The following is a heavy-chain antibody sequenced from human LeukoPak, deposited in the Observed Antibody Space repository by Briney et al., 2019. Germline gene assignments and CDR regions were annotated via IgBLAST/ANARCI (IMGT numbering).Heavy chain of an antibody. J-gene: IGHJ3*02. V-gene: IGHV3-15*01. Sequence: GGSLRLSCAASGFTFSNAWMSWVRQAPGKGLEWVGRIKSKTDGGTTDYAAPVKGRFTISRDDSKNTLYLQMNSLKTEDTAVYYCTTDQPIASGIVVIIDAFDIWGQGTMVTVSS. CDR3: TTDQPIASGIVVIIDAFDI. D-gene: IGHD3-22*01. CDR2: IKSKTDGGTT. CDR1: GFTFSNAW.